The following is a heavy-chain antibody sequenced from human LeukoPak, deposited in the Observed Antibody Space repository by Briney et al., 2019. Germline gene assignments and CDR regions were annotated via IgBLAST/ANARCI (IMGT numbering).Heavy chain of an antibody. CDR1: GGSVSSGSYY. CDR3: ARDPGGVHGFDS. V-gene: IGHV4-61*01. J-gene: IGHJ4*02. D-gene: IGHD3-16*01. CDR2: IYYSGST. Sequence: SETLSLTCTVSGGSVSSGSYYWSRIRQPPGKGLEWIGYIYYSGSTYYNPSLKSRVTISEDTSKNQFSLKLSSVTAADTAVYYCARDPGGVHGFDSWGQGTLVTVSS.